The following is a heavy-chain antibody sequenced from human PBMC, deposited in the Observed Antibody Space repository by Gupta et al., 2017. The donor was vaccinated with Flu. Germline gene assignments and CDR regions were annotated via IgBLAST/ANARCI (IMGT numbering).Heavy chain of an antibody. CDR2: ISAYNGNT. CDR3: ARDRREEYYDILTGYLYYFDY. V-gene: IGHV1-18*01. CDR1: GYTFTSYG. J-gene: IGHJ4*02. D-gene: IGHD3-9*01. Sequence: QVQLVQSGAEVKKPGASVKVSCKASGYTFTSYGISWVRQAPGQGLEWMGWISAYNGNTNYAQKLQGRVTMTTDTSTSTAYMELRSLRSDDTAVYYCARDRREEYYDILTGYLYYFDYWGQGTLVTVSS.